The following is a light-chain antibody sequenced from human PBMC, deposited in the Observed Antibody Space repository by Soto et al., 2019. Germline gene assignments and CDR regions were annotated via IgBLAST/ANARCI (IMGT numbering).Light chain of an antibody. V-gene: IGLV2-14*01. J-gene: IGLJ2*01. CDR3: KSYESSWRRV. CDR2: EVT. CDR1: SSDVGGYNY. Sequence: QSALTQPASVSGSPGQSITISCTGTSSDVGGYNYVSWYQQHPGKAPKLMIYEVTNRPSGVSNRFSGSKSGNSASLTISGLQAEDEADYYCKSYESSWRRVFGGGTKLTVL.